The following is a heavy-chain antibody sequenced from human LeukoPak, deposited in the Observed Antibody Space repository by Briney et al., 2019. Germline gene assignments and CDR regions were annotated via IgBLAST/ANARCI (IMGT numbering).Heavy chain of an antibody. V-gene: IGHV5-51*01. CDR2: MHPGESDT. CDR3: ARWSQSGHILVVTDVLDL. D-gene: IGHD2-21*02. J-gene: IGHJ3*01. CDR1: GFSFTNYW. Sequence: GESLKISCQGSGFSFTNYWIGWVRLMPGKGLEWMGVMHPGESDTRYSPSFQGQVTMSADKSISTAYLQWRTLKASDTAIYYCARWSQSGHILVVTDVLDLWGQGTMVTVSS.